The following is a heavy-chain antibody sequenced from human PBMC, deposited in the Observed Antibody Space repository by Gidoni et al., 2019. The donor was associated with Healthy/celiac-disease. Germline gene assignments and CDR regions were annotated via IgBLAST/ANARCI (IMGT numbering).Heavy chain of an antibody. Sequence: EVQLVESGGGLVKPGGSLRLSCAASGFTFRSYSRNWVRQAPGKGLGWVSAISSSSRYISYADAVKGRFTISRENAKNSLYLQMNSLRAEDTAVYYCAREGAFDIWGQGTMVTVSS. V-gene: IGHV3-21*01. J-gene: IGHJ3*02. CDR1: GFTFRSYS. CDR3: AREGAFDI. CDR2: ISSSSRYI.